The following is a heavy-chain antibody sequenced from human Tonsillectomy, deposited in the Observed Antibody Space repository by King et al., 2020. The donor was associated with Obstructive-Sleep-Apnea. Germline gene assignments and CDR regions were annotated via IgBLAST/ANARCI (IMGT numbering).Heavy chain of an antibody. CDR2: ISSSSSYI. D-gene: IGHD3-10*01. J-gene: IGHJ2*01. V-gene: IGHV3-21*01. CDR3: ARVLWFGELSRGWYFDL. CDR1: GFTFSSYS. Sequence: VQLVESGGGLVKPGGSLRLSCAASGFTFSSYSMNWVRQAPGKGLEWVSSISSSSSYIYYADSVKGRFTISIDNAKNSLYLQMNSLRAEDTAVYYCARVLWFGELSRGWYFDLWGRGTLVTVSS.